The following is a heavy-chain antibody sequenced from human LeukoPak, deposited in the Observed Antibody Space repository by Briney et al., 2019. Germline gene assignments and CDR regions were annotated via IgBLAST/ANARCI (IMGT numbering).Heavy chain of an antibody. CDR1: GYTFTGYY. Sequence: GASVKVSCKASGYTFTGYYMHWVRQAPGQGLEWMGWINPNSGGTNYAQKFQGWVTMTRDTSISTAYMELSSLRSEDTAVYYCARATYDSSGYYSLNWFDPWGQGTLVTVSS. D-gene: IGHD3-22*01. J-gene: IGHJ5*02. V-gene: IGHV1-2*04. CDR2: INPNSGGT. CDR3: ARATYDSSGYYSLNWFDP.